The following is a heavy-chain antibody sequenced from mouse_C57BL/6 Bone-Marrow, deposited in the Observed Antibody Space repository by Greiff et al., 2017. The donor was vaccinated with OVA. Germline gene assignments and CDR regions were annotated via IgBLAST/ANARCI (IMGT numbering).Heavy chain of an antibody. Sequence: EVKLMESGPGLVKPSQSLSLTCSVTGYSITSGYYWNWIRQFPGNKLEWMGYISYDGSNNYNPSLKNRISITRDTSKNQFFLKLNSVTTEDTATYYCATLGTRYFDYWGQGTTLTVSS. CDR1: GYSITSGYY. CDR3: ATLGTRYFDY. V-gene: IGHV3-6*01. D-gene: IGHD3-3*01. J-gene: IGHJ2*01. CDR2: ISYDGSN.